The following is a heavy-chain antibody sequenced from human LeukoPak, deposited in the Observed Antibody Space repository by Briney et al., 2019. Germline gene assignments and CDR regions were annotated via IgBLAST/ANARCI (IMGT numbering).Heavy chain of an antibody. J-gene: IGHJ4*02. V-gene: IGHV5-51*01. CDR3: ARRTSTMGDY. CDR2: IYPGDSDT. CDR1: GYTLTSYW. Sequence: GESLKISCKGSGYTLTSYWIGWVRQMPGKGLEWMGIIYPGDSDTTYSPSFQGQVTISADNSISTAYLQWSSLKASDTAMYYCARRTSTMGDYWGQGTLVTVSS. D-gene: IGHD5-24*01.